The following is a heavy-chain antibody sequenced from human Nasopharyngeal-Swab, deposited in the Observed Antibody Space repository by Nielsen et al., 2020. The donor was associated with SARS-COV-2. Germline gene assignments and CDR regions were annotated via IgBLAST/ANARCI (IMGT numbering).Heavy chain of an antibody. CDR2: INPSGGST. V-gene: IGHV1-46*01. CDR3: ARGYCSSTSCYVRGNYFDY. D-gene: IGHD2-2*01. Sequence: ASVKVSCKASGYTFTSYYMHWVRQAPGQGLEWMGIINPSGGSTSYAQKFQGRVTMTRDTSTSTVYMELSSLRSEDTAMYYCARGYCSSTSCYVRGNYFDYWGQGTLVTVSS. J-gene: IGHJ4*02. CDR1: GYTFTSYY.